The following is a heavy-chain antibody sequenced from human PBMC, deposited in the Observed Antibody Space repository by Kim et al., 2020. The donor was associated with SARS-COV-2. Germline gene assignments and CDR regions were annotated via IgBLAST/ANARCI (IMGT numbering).Heavy chain of an antibody. Sequence: GGSLRLSCVASGFSFSTYAMSWVRQPPGKGLEWVSIISGSGDVTYFADSVKGRFTIYRDNSMNTLYLQVNSLRVDDTAVYYCAKDFGDGSGAYDYVDYWGQGTLVTVSS. CDR2: ISGSGDVT. D-gene: IGHD3-10*01. CDR3: AKDFGDGSGAYDYVDY. J-gene: IGHJ4*02. V-gene: IGHV3-23*01. CDR1: GFSFSTYA.